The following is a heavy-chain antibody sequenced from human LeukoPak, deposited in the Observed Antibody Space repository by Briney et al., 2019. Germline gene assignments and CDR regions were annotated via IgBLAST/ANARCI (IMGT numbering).Heavy chain of an antibody. D-gene: IGHD1-26*01. CDR2: ISGGGGST. CDR3: AKGGKWDVTPFDY. Sequence: PGGSLRLSCVASGFTFNSYGMSWVRQAPGKGLEWVSTISGGGGSTYYADSVKGRFTISRDNSKNTLYLQVNSLRAEDTAVYYCAKGGKWDVTPFDYWGQGTLVTVSS. J-gene: IGHJ4*02. CDR1: GFTFNSYG. V-gene: IGHV3-23*01.